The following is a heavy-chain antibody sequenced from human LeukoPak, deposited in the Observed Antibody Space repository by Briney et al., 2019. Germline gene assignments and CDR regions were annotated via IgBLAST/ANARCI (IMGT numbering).Heavy chain of an antibody. J-gene: IGHJ6*03. CDR3: ARGRVWLQLNIYYYYYMDV. CDR2: IIPIFGTA. D-gene: IGHD5-24*01. Sequence: SVKVSCKASGGTFSNYAISWVRQAPGQGLEWMGGIIPIFGTANYAQKFRGRVTITADKSTRTAYMELSSLRSEDTAVYYCARGRVWLQLNIYYYYYMDVWGKGTTVTVSS. CDR1: GGTFSNYA. V-gene: IGHV1-69*06.